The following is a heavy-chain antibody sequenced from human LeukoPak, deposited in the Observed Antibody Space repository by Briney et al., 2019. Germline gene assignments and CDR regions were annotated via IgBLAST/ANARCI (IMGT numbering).Heavy chain of an antibody. CDR3: ARGGVRLVGLDYFDY. J-gene: IGHJ4*02. V-gene: IGHV3-53*01. CDR2: IYSGGST. D-gene: IGHD2-15*01. CDR1: GFTVSSHY. Sequence: GGSLRLSCAASGFTVSSHYMSWVRQAPGKGLEWVSVIYSGGSTNYADSVKGRFTISRDNPKNTLYLQMNSLRAEDTAVYYCARGGVRLVGLDYFDYWGQGTLVTVSS.